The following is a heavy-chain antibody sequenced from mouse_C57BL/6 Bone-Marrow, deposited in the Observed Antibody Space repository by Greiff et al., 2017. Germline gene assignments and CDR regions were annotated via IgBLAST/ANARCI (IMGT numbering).Heavy chain of an antibody. CDR3: ARAYYSNTYAMDY. Sequence: EVQVVESGGGLVKPGGSLKLSCAASGFTFSSYAMSWVRQTPEKRLEWVATISDGGSYTYYPDNVKGRFTISRDNAKNNLYLQMRHLKSKYTATDYCARAYYSNTYAMDYWGQGTSVTVSS. CDR1: GFTFSSYA. J-gene: IGHJ4*01. CDR2: ISDGGSYT. V-gene: IGHV5-4*01. D-gene: IGHD2-5*01.